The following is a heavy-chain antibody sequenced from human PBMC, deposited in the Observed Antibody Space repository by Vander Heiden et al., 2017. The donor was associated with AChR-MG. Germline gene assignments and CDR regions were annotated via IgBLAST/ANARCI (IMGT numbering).Heavy chain of an antibody. V-gene: IGHV1-69*06. CDR1: GGTFNTCL. D-gene: IGHD6-6*01. J-gene: IGHJ4*02. CDR2: IIPTFDPP. CDR3: ASLSATSSSHFDS. Sequence: QVLLVQSGAEVKQPGSPVKASCKASGGTFNTCLITWVRQAPGTGLEWMAGIIPTFDPPNYAQKFQGRVSITADKSTATAYMELSSLTSEDTAIYYCASLSATSSSHFDSWGQGTLVTVSS.